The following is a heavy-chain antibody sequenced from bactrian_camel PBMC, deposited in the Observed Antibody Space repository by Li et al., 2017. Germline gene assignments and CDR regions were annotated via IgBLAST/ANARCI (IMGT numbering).Heavy chain of an antibody. D-gene: IGHD2*01. V-gene: IGHV3S54*01. J-gene: IGHJ4*01. CDR1: GNTRRTYYS. CDR3: ALDTTPGGRWLSRYEYNY. Sequence: HVQLVESGGGSVQAGGSLRLSCAASGNTRRTYYSMGWFRQAPGKEREGVAAIFTGSSRTYYADSVKGRFTISQDRAKNTLYLQMNSMKPEDTAMYYCALDTTPGGRWLSRYEYNYWGQGTQVTVS. CDR2: IFTGSSRT.